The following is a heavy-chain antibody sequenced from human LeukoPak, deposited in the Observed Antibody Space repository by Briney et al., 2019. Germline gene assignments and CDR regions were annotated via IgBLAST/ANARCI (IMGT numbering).Heavy chain of an antibody. V-gene: IGHV4-30-2*01. Sequence: TSETLSLTCTVSGGSISSGGYYWRWIRQPPGKGLEWIGYIYHSGSTYYNPSLKSRVTISVDRSKNQFSLKLSSVTAADTAVYYCARDLPAATGWFDPWGQGTLVTVSS. CDR2: IYHSGST. D-gene: IGHD2-2*01. J-gene: IGHJ5*02. CDR3: ARDLPAATGWFDP. CDR1: GGSISSGGYY.